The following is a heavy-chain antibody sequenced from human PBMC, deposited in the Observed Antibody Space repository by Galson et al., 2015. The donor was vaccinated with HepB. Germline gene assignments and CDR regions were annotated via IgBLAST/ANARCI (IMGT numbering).Heavy chain of an antibody. V-gene: IGHV3-33*01. CDR3: ARDAPFDGSGWTNWFDP. Sequence: SLRLSCAASGFTFSRYGMHWVRQAPGKGLEWVAAIWFDGSATFYRDSVKGRLSISRDDSKNILYLQMNSLRAEDTAVYSCARDAPFDGSGWTNWFDPWGQGTLVTVSS. J-gene: IGHJ5*02. CDR2: IWFDGSAT. D-gene: IGHD6-19*01. CDR1: GFTFSRYG.